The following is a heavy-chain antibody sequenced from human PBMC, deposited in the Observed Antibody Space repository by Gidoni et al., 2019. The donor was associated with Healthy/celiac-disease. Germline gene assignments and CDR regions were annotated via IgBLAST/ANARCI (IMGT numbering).Heavy chain of an antibody. CDR3: ARGGYCSSTSCYTYGMDV. CDR2: IIPIFGTA. D-gene: IGHD2-2*03. Sequence: QVQLVQSGAEVKKPGSSVKVSCKASGRTFSSYAISWVRQAPGQGLEWMGGIIPIFGTANYAQKFQGRVTITADKSTSTAYMELSSLRSEDTAVYYCARGGYCSSTSCYTYGMDVWGQGTTVTVSS. J-gene: IGHJ6*02. CDR1: GRTFSSYA. V-gene: IGHV1-69*06.